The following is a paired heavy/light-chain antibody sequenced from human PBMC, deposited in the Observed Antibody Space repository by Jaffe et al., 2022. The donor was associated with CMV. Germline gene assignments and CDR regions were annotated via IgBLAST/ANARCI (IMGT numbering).Heavy chain of an antibody. CDR1: GGTFRSYS. J-gene: IGHJ4*02. Sequence: QVQLVQSGPEVKKPGSSVKVSCKASGGTFRSYSISWVRQAPGQGLEWMGGINPILRIAKYAQKFEGRVTMTAEKSTSTAYMELSRLRSEDTAVYYCARAPDAYNGDYWGQGTLLTVSS. CDR3: ARAPDAYNGDY. D-gene: IGHD1-1*01. CDR2: INPILRIA. V-gene: IGHV1-69*09.
Light chain of an antibody. Sequence: QLVLTQSPSASASLGASVKLTCTLSSGHRTYAIAWHQQQPEKGPRYLMKVNSDGSHSKGDGIPDRFSGSSSGAERYLNISSLQSEDEADYYCQTWDTDTWVFGGGTKLTVL. CDR1: SGHRTYA. J-gene: IGLJ3*02. CDR3: QTWDTDTWV. V-gene: IGLV4-69*01. CDR2: VNSDGSH.